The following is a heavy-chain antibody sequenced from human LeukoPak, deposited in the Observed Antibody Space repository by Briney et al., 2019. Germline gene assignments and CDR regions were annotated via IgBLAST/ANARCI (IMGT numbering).Heavy chain of an antibody. Sequence: SETLSLTCAVYGVSFSGYYWYWSRQPPGKGVWWIGEINHSGTANYKPSLKGRVTISLDTSKNKFSLNVSSVTAADTAVYYCYRWNYGSGTVFWGQGTLVTVSS. CDR1: GVSFSGYY. J-gene: IGHJ4*02. CDR3: YRWNYGSGTVF. V-gene: IGHV4-34*01. CDR2: INHSGTA. D-gene: IGHD3-10*01.